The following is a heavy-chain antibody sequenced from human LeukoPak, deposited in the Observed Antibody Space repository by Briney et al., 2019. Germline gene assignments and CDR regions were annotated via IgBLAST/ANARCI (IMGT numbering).Heavy chain of an antibody. J-gene: IGHJ4*02. D-gene: IGHD3-22*01. V-gene: IGHV1-2*02. CDR1: GYTFTGYY. CDR3: ARDREGYDDRGYYQLRYFDY. Sequence: VASVKVSCKASGYTFTGYYMHWVRQAPGQGLEWMGWINPNSGGTKYAQKFQGRVTMTRDTSINTAYMELSSLRSDDTAVYYCARDREGYDDRGYYQLRYFDYWGQGTPVTVSS. CDR2: INPNSGGT.